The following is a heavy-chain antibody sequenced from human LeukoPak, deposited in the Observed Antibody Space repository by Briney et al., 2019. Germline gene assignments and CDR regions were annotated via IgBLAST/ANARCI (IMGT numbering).Heavy chain of an antibody. CDR2: MNPNSGNT. J-gene: IGHJ3*02. Sequence: ASVKVSCKASGYTFTSYDINWVRQATGQGLEWMGWMNPNSGNTGYAQKFQGRVTITTDESTSTAYMELSSLRSEDTAVYYCARLPSFGVVTDDAFDIWGQGTMVTVSS. CDR3: ARLPSFGVVTDDAFDI. CDR1: GYTFTSYD. D-gene: IGHD3-3*01. V-gene: IGHV1-8*01.